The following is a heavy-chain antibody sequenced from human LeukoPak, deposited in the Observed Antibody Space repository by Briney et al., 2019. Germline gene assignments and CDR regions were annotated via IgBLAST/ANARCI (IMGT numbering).Heavy chain of an antibody. D-gene: IGHD3-9*01. Sequence: PGGSLRLSCAASGFTFSSHAMNWVRQAPGKGLEWVSGISGSGVSTFYADSVKGRFTISRDNSKNTMYLQINSLRAEDTAEYYRAKGGSYTLTGYAPFDYWGQGTLVTVSS. CDR3: AKGGSYTLTGYAPFDY. J-gene: IGHJ4*02. V-gene: IGHV3-23*01. CDR2: ISGSGVST. CDR1: GFTFSSHA.